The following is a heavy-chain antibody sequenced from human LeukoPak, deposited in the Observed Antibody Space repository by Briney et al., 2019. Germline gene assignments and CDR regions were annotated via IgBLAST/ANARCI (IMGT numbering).Heavy chain of an antibody. CDR2: ISTNAENT. J-gene: IGHJ4*02. Sequence: GGSLRLSCAASGFTFSSYAMSWVRQAPGKGLEWVSGISTNAENTYYADPVKGRFTISRDNSKNTLYLQMNSLRAEDTAIYYCAKRVTYSNSPFDYWGQGTLVTVSS. V-gene: IGHV3-23*01. CDR3: AKRVTYSNSPFDY. CDR1: GFTFSSYA. D-gene: IGHD4-11*01.